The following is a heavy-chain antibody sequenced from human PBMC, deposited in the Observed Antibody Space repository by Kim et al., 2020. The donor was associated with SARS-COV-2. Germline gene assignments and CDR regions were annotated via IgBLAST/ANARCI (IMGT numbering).Heavy chain of an antibody. J-gene: IGHJ6*02. Sequence: SETLSLTCTVSGGSISSSSYYWGWIRQPPGKGLEWIGSIYYSGSTYYNPSLKSRVTISVDTSKNQFSLKLSSVTAADTAVYYCARQPLEWSQPPQYYYYGMDVWGQGTTVTVSS. V-gene: IGHV4-39*01. D-gene: IGHD3-3*01. CDR3: ARQPLEWSQPPQYYYYGMDV. CDR2: IYYSGST. CDR1: GGSISSSSYY.